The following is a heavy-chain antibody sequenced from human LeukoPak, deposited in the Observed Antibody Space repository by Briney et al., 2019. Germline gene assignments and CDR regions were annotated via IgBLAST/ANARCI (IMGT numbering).Heavy chain of an antibody. D-gene: IGHD3-10*01. CDR3: ARDEHYYGSGSPAGDY. CDR2: ISTYNGNT. J-gene: IGHJ4*02. Sequence: WASVKVSCKASGYTFTTYSISWVRQAPGQGLEWMGWISTYNGNTNYGQKFQGRVTMTTDTSTSTAYMELRSLRSDDTAVYYCARDEHYYGSGSPAGDYWGQGTLVTVSS. CDR1: GYTFTTYS. V-gene: IGHV1-18*01.